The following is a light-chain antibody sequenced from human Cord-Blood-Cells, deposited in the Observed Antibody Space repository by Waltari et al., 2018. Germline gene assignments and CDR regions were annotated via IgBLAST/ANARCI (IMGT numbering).Light chain of an antibody. J-gene: IGLJ3*02. CDR2: DVS. CDR3: CSYAGSYTWV. V-gene: IGLV2-11*01. CDR1: SSDVGGYNY. Sequence: QSALTQPRSVSGSPGQPVTISCTGTSSDVGGYNYVSWYQQHPGKAPTLMIYDVSERPSGVPDRFTGSKSGNTASLTISGLQAEDGGDYYCCSYAGSYTWVVGGVTKLTVL.